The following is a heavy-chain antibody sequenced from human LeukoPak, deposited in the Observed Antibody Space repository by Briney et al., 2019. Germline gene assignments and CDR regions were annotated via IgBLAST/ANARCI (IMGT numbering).Heavy chain of an antibody. Sequence: GGSLRLSCAASGFVFSDYYMSWIRQAPGKGLEWVSYISSSGSPIYYAESVKGRFTISRDNAKNSLYLQMNSLRTEDTAVYYCARDPRLRLKRSGWFDPWGQGTLVTVSS. D-gene: IGHD4-17*01. CDR3: ARDPRLRLKRSGWFDP. CDR1: GFVFSDYY. V-gene: IGHV3-11*04. CDR2: ISSSGSPI. J-gene: IGHJ5*02.